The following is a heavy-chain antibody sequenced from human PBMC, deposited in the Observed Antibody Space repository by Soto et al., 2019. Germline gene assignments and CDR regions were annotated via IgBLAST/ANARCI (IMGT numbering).Heavy chain of an antibody. D-gene: IGHD3-10*01. Sequence: EVQLVESGGGLIQPGGSLKLSCAASGFTVGNNYMSWVRQAPGKGLEWVSLIYSTGTTKYADSVKGRFTVSRDNAKNTLYLQMNSLRAEDTAVYYCAKDGSGSGSHYNSSGYWGQGTLVTVSS. CDR3: AKDGSGSGSHYNSSGY. J-gene: IGHJ4*02. CDR1: GFTVGNNY. CDR2: IYSTGTT. V-gene: IGHV3-53*01.